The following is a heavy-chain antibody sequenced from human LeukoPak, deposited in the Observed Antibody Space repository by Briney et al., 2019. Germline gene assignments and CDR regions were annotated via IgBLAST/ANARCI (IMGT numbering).Heavy chain of an antibody. Sequence: GASVKVSCKASGYTFTSYGISWVRQAPGQGLEWMAWINPNSGDTKYARKFQGRVTMTRDTSISTAYMELSRLTSDDTAVYYCARKYSSDLDYWGQGTLVIVSS. CDR3: ARKYSSDLDY. V-gene: IGHV1-2*02. J-gene: IGHJ4*02. CDR2: INPNSGDT. D-gene: IGHD6-19*01. CDR1: GYTFTSYG.